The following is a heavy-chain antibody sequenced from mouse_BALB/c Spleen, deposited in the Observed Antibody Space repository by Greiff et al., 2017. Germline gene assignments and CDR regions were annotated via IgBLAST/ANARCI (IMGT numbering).Heavy chain of an antibody. D-gene: IGHD2-3*01. V-gene: IGHV5-17*02. CDR2: ISSGSSTI. J-gene: IGHJ4*01. CDR1: GFTFSSFG. CDR3: ATDGYYVSYYAMDY. Sequence: EVQGVESGGGLVQPGGSRKLSCAASGFTFSSFGMHWVRQAPEKGLEWVAYISSGSSTIYYADTVKGRFTISRDNPKNTLFLQMTSLRSEDTAMYYCATDGYYVSYYAMDYWGQGTSVTVSS.